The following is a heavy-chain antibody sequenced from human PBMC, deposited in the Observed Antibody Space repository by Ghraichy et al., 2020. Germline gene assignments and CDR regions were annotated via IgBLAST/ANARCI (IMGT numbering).Heavy chain of an antibody. CDR1: GFTFSSYG. D-gene: IGHD3-10*01. Sequence: GGSLRLSCAASGFTFSSYGIHWVRQAPGKGLEWVAVISYDGSNKYYADSVKGRFTISRDNSKNTLYLQMNSLRAEDTAVYYCAKDALFGSGSSYYFDYWGQGTLVTVSS. CDR2: ISYDGSNK. V-gene: IGHV3-30*18. J-gene: IGHJ4*02. CDR3: AKDALFGSGSSYYFDY.